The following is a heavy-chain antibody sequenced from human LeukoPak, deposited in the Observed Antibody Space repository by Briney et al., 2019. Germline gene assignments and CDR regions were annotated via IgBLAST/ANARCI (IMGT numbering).Heavy chain of an antibody. CDR3: LRRSYFSMIVVVFDY. CDR1: VGSISSSSYY. CDR2: IYYSGST. V-gene: IGHV4-39*01. D-gene: IGHD3-22*01. Sequence: SETLSLTCTVSVGSISSSSYYWAWIRQPPGRGLEWVGTIYYSGSTNYSPSLKSRLTISVDTSKNQFSLRLSSVTAADSAVYYCLRRSYFSMIVVVFDYWGQGTLVTVSS. J-gene: IGHJ4*02.